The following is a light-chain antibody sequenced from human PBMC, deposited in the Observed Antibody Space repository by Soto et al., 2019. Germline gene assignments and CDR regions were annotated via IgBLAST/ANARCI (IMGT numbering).Light chain of an antibody. V-gene: IGLV1-44*01. CDR3: AAWDDSLNGYV. Sequence: QSVLTQPPSASGTPGQRVTISCSGSSSNIGSNTVIWYQQLPGTAPKRLIYSDNQRPSGVPDRFSGSKSGTSASLAISGLQSEDEADYYCAAWDDSLNGYVFGTGTKLTVL. CDR1: SSNIGSNT. CDR2: SDN. J-gene: IGLJ1*01.